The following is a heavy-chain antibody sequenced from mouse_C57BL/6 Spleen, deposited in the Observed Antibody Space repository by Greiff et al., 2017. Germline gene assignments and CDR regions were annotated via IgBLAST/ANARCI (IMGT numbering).Heavy chain of an antibody. CDR3: ARAIYYYGSRYYFDY. V-gene: IGHV5-4*01. Sequence: EVQVVESGGGLVKPGGSLKLSCAASGFTFSSYAMSWVRRTPEKRLEWVATISDGGSYTYYPDNVKGRFTISRDNAKNNLYLQMSHLKSEDTAMYYCARAIYYYGSRYYFDYWGQGTTLTVSS. CDR1: GFTFSSYA. J-gene: IGHJ2*01. CDR2: ISDGGSYT. D-gene: IGHD1-1*01.